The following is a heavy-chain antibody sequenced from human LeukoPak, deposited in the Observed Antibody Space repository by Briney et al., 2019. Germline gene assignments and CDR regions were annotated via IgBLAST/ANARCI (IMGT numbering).Heavy chain of an antibody. Sequence: GGSLRLSCAASGFTFSSYSMNWVRQAPGKGLEWVSSISSSSRYIYYADSVKGRFTISRDNAKNSLYLQMNSLRAEDTAVYYCARATIVVVPAAIGGGDYWGQGTLVTVSS. CDR2: ISSSSRYI. J-gene: IGHJ4*02. CDR3: ARATIVVVPAAIGGGDY. CDR1: GFTFSSYS. D-gene: IGHD2-2*01. V-gene: IGHV3-21*01.